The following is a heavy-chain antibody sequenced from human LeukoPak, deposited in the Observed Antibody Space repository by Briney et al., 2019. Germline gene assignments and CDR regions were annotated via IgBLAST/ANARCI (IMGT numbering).Heavy chain of an antibody. J-gene: IGHJ4*02. V-gene: IGHV3-74*01. D-gene: IGHD1-26*01. CDR2: INTDGSST. CDR1: GFTFSSYW. Sequence: PGGSLRLSCAASGFTFSSYWMHWVRHAPGKGLVWVSRINTDGSSTSYADSVKGRFTIYRDNAKNTLYLQMNSLRAEDTAVYYCARDRWELLFDYWGQGTLVTVSS. CDR3: ARDRWELLFDY.